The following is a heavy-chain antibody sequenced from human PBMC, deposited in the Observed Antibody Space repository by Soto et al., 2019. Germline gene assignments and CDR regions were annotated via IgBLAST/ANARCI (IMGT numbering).Heavy chain of an antibody. CDR3: ARGGWSLDY. CDR1: GGSISSYY. J-gene: IGHJ4*02. CDR2: IYYSGST. V-gene: IGHV4-59*01. D-gene: IGHD2-15*01. Sequence: PSETLSLTCTVSGGSISSYYWSWIRQPPGKGLEWIGYIYYSGSTNYNPSLKSRLTISVDTSKNQFSLKLTSVTAADTAVYYCARGGWSLDYWGQGTLVTVSS.